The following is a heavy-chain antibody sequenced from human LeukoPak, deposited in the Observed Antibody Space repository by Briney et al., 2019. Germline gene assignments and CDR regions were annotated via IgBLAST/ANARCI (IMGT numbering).Heavy chain of an antibody. CDR3: AKEYSSGFTH. J-gene: IGHJ4*02. CDR1: GYTFTSYY. Sequence: ASVKVSCKASGYTFTSYYMHWVRQAPGQGLEWMGIINPSGGSTSYAQKFQGRVTMTRDMSTSTVYMELSSLRAEYTPVYYCAKEYSSGFTHWGQGTLVTVSS. V-gene: IGHV1-46*01. CDR2: INPSGGST. D-gene: IGHD3-22*01.